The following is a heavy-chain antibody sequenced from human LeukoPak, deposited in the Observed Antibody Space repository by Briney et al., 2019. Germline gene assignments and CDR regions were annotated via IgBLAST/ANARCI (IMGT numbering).Heavy chain of an antibody. CDR1: GYTFTTYP. V-gene: IGHV1-3*01. CDR2: INAGSGDT. D-gene: IGHD1-20*01. J-gene: IGHJ4*02. Sequence: GASVKVSCKASGYTFTTYPIHWVRQAPGQRLEWMGWINAGSGDTKYSQTFQGRVTINIDTSATTAYMELSSLRSADTAVYYCARDPTNKWKLPLYYLDYWGQGTLVTVSS. CDR3: ARDPTNKWKLPLYYLDY.